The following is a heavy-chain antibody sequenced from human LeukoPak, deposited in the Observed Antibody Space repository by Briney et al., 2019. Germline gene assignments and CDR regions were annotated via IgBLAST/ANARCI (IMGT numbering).Heavy chain of an antibody. J-gene: IGHJ4*02. CDR1: GFTFSNYG. CDR2: IRYDGSIK. V-gene: IGHV3-30*02. D-gene: IGHD3-10*01. CDR3: AKEGRYGSGSYYIGYCDS. Sequence: PGGSLRLSCAASGFTFSNYGMHWVRQAPGKGLEWVAFIRYDGSIKYYADSVKGRFTFSRDSSRNMLYMQMNSLRAEDTAVYYCAKEGRYGSGSYYIGYCDSWGQGTLVTVSS.